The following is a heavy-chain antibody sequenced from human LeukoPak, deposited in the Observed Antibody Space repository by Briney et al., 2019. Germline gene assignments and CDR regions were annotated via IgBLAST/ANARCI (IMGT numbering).Heavy chain of an antibody. J-gene: IGHJ4*02. V-gene: IGHV2-5*02. CDR2: IYWDDDR. D-gene: IGHD3-22*01. Sequence: SGPTLVNPTQTLTLTCTFSGFSPNTRGVGVGWIRQPPGRALEWLALIYWDDDRRYSPSLKSRLTITKDTSKNKVVLTMANMDPVDTATYFCAHRKNYYDSSVFDNWGQGTLVTVSS. CDR1: GFSPNTRGVG. CDR3: AHRKNYYDSSVFDN.